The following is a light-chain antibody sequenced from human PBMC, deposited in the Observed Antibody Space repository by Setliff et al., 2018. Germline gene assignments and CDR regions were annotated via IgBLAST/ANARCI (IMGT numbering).Light chain of an antibody. CDR1: QDITNF. V-gene: IGKV1-33*01. CDR3: QQYDGLPLT. CDR2: DAS. J-gene: IGKJ3*01. Sequence: DIQMTQSPSSLSASVGDRVTITCRASQDITNFLNWYQQKPGKAPRLLIYDASNLQTGVPSRFSGSGSGTDFTLTISSLQPEDFATYYCQQYDGLPLTFGPGTKVDIK.